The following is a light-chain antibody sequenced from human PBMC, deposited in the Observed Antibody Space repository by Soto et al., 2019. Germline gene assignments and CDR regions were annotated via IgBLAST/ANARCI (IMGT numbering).Light chain of an antibody. Sequence: EIXLTQSPANLXLCPGERGSLXCRASQSLYTYLPWYQQRAGEARRLLIYEVFNRANGLPARFSGSGSGTDFTRTIRRLEPDDFAVYYGQQYGGSRWTFGQGTKVDIK. J-gene: IGKJ1*01. V-gene: IGKV3-11*01. CDR1: QSLYTY. CDR2: EVF. CDR3: QQYGGSRWT.